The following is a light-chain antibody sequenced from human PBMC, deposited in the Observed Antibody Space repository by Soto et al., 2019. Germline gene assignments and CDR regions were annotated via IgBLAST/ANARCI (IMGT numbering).Light chain of an antibody. Sequence: QSVLTQPASVSGSPGQSITISCTGTSSDVGGYNYVSWYQQHPGKAPKLMIYEVSNRPSGVSNRFSGSKSGNTASLTISGLQAEDEADHYCSSYTRSSNPFVFGTGTTVTVL. V-gene: IGLV2-14*01. CDR2: EVS. CDR1: SSDVGGYNY. CDR3: SSYTRSSNPFV. J-gene: IGLJ1*01.